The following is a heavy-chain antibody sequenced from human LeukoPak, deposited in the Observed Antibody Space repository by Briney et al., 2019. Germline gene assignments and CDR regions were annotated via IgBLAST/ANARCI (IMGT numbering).Heavy chain of an antibody. Sequence: SVKVSCKASGGTFRRYAMSWVRQAPGQGLEWMGGIIPMFGTANYAQHFQGRVTITADESTGTAYMDLSSLRSEDTAVYYCARAYGEYGYWGQGTLVTVSS. CDR1: GGTFRRYA. CDR2: IIPMFGTA. J-gene: IGHJ4*02. D-gene: IGHD2/OR15-2a*01. CDR3: ARAYGEYGY. V-gene: IGHV1-69*13.